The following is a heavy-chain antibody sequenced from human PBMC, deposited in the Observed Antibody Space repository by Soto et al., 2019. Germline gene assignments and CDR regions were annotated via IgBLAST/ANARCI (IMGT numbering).Heavy chain of an antibody. V-gene: IGHV4-31*03. J-gene: IGHJ5*02. D-gene: IGHD4-17*01. Sequence: QVQLQESGPGLVKPSQTLSLTCSVSGDSISTATSYWSWIRQHPGKGLEWIGYIYYSGSTYYNPSLNSRVTISSDTSKNQISLTVNSVTAADTAVYYCARGRTTDGWFDPWGQGTRVTVSS. CDR3: ARGRTTDGWFDP. CDR2: IYYSGST. CDR1: GDSISTATSY.